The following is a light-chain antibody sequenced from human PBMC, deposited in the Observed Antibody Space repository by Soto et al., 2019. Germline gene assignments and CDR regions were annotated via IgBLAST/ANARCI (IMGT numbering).Light chain of an antibody. CDR1: SSDVGGYNY. V-gene: IGLV2-14*01. CDR2: EVS. CDR3: SSYTGNTPFFV. J-gene: IGLJ1*01. Sequence: QSVLTQPASVSGSDGQSITISYTGTSSDVGGYNYVSWYQQRPGKAPKLMIFEVSNRPSGVSNRFSGSKSDNTASLTISGLQGDDEADYYCSSYTGNTPFFVFGTGTKLTVL.